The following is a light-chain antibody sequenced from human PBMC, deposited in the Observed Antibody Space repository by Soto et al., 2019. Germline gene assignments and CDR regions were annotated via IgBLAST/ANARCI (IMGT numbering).Light chain of an antibody. J-gene: IGKJ5*01. Sequence: EIVLTQSPVTLSVSAGERATLSCRASQSVSNNYLAWYQQKPGQAPRLLIYDASNRATGIPARFSGSGSGTDFTLTISSLEPEDFAVYYCQQRSNWPPNTFGQGTRLEI. CDR2: DAS. CDR1: QSVSNNY. CDR3: QQRSNWPPNT. V-gene: IGKV3-11*01.